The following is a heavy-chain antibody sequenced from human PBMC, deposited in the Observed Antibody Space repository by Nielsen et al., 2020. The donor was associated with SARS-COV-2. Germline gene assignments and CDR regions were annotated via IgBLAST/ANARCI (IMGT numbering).Heavy chain of an antibody. D-gene: IGHD3-10*01. CDR3: TTGWFPRSGSTNMDV. Sequence: GGSLRLSCAASGFTFSSYAMSWVRQAPGKGLEWVSAISGSGGSTYYADSVKGRFTISRDNSKNTLYLHMNSLRAEDTAVYYCTTGWFPRSGSTNMDVWGKGTTVTVSS. CDR2: ISGSGGST. V-gene: IGHV3-23*01. J-gene: IGHJ6*03. CDR1: GFTFSSYA.